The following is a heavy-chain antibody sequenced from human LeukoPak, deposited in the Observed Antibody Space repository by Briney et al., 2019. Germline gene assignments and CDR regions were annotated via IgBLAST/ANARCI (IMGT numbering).Heavy chain of an antibody. CDR2: ISYDGSNK. CDR1: GFTFSSYG. Sequence: GGSLRLSCAASGFTFSSYGMHWVRQAPGKGLEWVAVISYDGSNKYYADSVKGRFTISRDNSKNTLYLQMNSLRAEDTAVYYCACYDSSAWDQGTLVTVSS. D-gene: IGHD3-22*01. J-gene: IGHJ5*02. V-gene: IGHV3-30*03. CDR3: ACYDSSA.